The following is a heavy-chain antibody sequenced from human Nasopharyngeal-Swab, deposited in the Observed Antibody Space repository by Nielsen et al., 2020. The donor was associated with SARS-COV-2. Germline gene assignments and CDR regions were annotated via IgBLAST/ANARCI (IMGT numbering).Heavy chain of an antibody. D-gene: IGHD3-3*01. CDR1: GFTFSNYN. Sequence: GESLKISCAASGFTFSNYNMKWVRQAPGKGLEWVSSISSSSTYIYYADSVKGRFTISKDNTKNSLSLQMNSLRAEDTAVYYCARDGLDYDFWSAYFMDVWGQGTTVIVS. J-gene: IGHJ6*02. V-gene: IGHV3-21*01. CDR3: ARDGLDYDFWSAYFMDV. CDR2: ISSSSTYI.